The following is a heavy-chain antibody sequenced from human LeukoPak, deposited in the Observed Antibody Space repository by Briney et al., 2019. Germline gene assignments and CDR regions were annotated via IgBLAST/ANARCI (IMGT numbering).Heavy chain of an antibody. J-gene: IGHJ4*02. D-gene: IGHD3-3*01. CDR2: ISGSGSYI. V-gene: IGHV3-21*04. Sequence: GGSLRLSCAASGFSFSNYVINWVRQAPGKGLEWVSSISGSGSYIYYADSVKGRFTISRDNSKNTLYLQMNSLRAEDTAVYYCAKDFVEGDPFDYWGQGTLVTVSS. CDR1: GFSFSNYV. CDR3: AKDFVEGDPFDY.